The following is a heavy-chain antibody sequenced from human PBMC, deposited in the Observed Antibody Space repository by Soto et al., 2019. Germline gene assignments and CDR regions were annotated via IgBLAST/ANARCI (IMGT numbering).Heavy chain of an antibody. J-gene: IGHJ4*02. CDR3: AKHPEYSAYDATYFDS. CDR2: ISGYNGNT. Sequence: GASVKASCKASCYTFSGCSITWVRQAPVQGLEWMGRISGYNGNTSYARTLRGRLTLTTDTSTSTAYMELRSPTSDDTAVYYCAKHPEYSAYDATYFDSWGQGAQVTVSS. D-gene: IGHD5-12*01. CDR1: CYTFSGCS. V-gene: IGHV1-18*04.